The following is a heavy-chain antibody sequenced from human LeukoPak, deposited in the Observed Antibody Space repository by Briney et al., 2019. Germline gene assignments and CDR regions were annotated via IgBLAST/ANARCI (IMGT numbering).Heavy chain of an antibody. CDR2: ISGSGSST. CDR1: GFTFNNYA. Sequence: QPGGSLRLSCAASGFTFNNYAMNWVRQAPGKGLEWVSAISGSGSSTYYADSVKGRFTVSRDNSRNKLYLQMNSLRAEDTAVYYCAKVVPAAMRGWFDPWGQGTLVTVSS. CDR3: AKVVPAAMRGWFDP. J-gene: IGHJ5*02. V-gene: IGHV3-23*01. D-gene: IGHD2-2*01.